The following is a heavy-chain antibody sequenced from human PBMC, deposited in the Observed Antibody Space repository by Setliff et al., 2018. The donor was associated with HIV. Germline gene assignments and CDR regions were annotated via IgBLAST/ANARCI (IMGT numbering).Heavy chain of an antibody. CDR1: GYTFTSYY. V-gene: IGHV1-46*01. CDR2: INPTGGTT. CDR3: ARGGTLGATEGALDI. D-gene: IGHD1-26*01. J-gene: IGHJ3*02. Sequence: ASVKVSCKASGYTFTSYYIHWVRQAPGQGLEWMGIINPTGGTTSYAQKFQARVTMTRDTSTSIVYMELSSLRSEDTAVYYCARGGTLGATEGALDIWGQGTMVTVSS.